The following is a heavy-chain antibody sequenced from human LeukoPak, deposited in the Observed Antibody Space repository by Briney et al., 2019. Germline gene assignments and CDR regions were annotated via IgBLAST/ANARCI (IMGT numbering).Heavy chain of an antibody. CDR2: INHSGST. CDR3: ARAHPYRIGYCSSTSCYRGAFDI. V-gene: IGHV4-34*01. Sequence: SETLSLTCAVYGGSFSGYYWSWIRQPPGKGLEWSGEINHSGSTNYNPSLKSRVTISVDTSKNQFSLKLSSVTAADTAVYYCARAHPYRIGYCSSTSCYRGAFDIWGQGTMVTVSS. J-gene: IGHJ3*02. CDR1: GGSFSGYY. D-gene: IGHD2-2*01.